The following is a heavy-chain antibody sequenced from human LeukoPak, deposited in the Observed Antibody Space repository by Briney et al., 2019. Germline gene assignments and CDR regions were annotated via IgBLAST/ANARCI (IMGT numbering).Heavy chain of an antibody. V-gene: IGHV1-24*01. CDR1: GYTLTELS. CDR3: ATDPRYDFWSGYLA. Sequence: WASVKVSCKVSGYTLTELSMHWVRQAPGKGLEWMGGFDPEDGETIYAQKFQGRVTVTEDTSTDTAYMELSSLRSEGTAVYYCATDPRYDFWSGYLAWGQGTLVTVSS. CDR2: FDPEDGET. D-gene: IGHD3-3*01. J-gene: IGHJ5*02.